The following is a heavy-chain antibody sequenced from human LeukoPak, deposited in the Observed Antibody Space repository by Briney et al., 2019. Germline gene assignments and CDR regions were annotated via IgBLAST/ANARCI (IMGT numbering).Heavy chain of an antibody. J-gene: IGHJ4*02. Sequence: SQTLSLTCTVSGGSISSGDYYWRWIRQPPGKGLEWLGYIYYSGSTYYNPSLKSRVTISVDTSKNQFSLKLSSVTAADTAVYYCARRYYYDSSGYQYYFDYWGQGTLVTVSS. CDR1: GGSISSGDYY. D-gene: IGHD3-22*01. CDR2: IYYSGST. V-gene: IGHV4-30-4*01. CDR3: ARRYYYDSSGYQYYFDY.